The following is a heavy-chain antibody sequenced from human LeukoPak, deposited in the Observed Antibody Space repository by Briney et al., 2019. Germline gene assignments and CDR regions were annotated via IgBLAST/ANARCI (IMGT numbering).Heavy chain of an antibody. Sequence: SETLSLTCTVSGGSISSYYWSWVRQPPGKGLEWIGYIYYSGSTNYNPSLKSRVTLSVDTSKNQFSLKLSSVTAADTAVYYCARGAMTTTSTFDYWGQGTLVTVSS. D-gene: IGHD5-24*01. CDR1: GGSISSYY. CDR3: ARGAMTTTSTFDY. CDR2: IYYSGST. V-gene: IGHV4-59*13. J-gene: IGHJ4*02.